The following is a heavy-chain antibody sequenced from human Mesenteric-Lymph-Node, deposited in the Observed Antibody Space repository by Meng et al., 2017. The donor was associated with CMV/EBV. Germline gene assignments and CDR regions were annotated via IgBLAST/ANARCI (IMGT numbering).Heavy chain of an antibody. J-gene: IGHJ5*02. CDR1: GGSFSGYY. CDR3: ARDMEGTYGTLNWFDP. D-gene: IGHD3-10*01. Sequence: LRLSCAVYGGSFSGYYWSWIRQPPGKGLEWIGYIYYTGTTYYSPSLKSRVTISRDTSKNQFSLILNSVTSADTAVYYCARDMEGTYGTLNWFDPWGQGILVTVSS. CDR2: IYYTGTT. V-gene: IGHV4-30-4*08.